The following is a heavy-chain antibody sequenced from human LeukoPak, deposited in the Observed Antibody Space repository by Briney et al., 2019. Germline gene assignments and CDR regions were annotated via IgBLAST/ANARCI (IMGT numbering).Heavy chain of an antibody. CDR3: AINPRYNWNDGVDY. D-gene: IGHD1-20*01. CDR2: ISSSSSYI. J-gene: IGHJ4*02. Sequence: GGSLRLSCAASGFTFSSYSMNWVRQAPGKGLEWVSSISSSSSYIYYADSVKGRFTISRDNAKNSPYLQMNSLRAEDTAVYYCAINPRYNWNDGVDYWGQGTLVTVSS. V-gene: IGHV3-21*01. CDR1: GFTFSSYS.